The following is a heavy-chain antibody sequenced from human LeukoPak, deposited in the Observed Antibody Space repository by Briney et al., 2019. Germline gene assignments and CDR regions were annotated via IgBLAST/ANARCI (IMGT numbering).Heavy chain of an antibody. D-gene: IGHD3-3*01. CDR2: IYHSGST. V-gene: IGHV4-30-2*01. CDR3: ARGKNDFWSGNWFDP. CDR1: GGSISSGGYS. J-gene: IGHJ5*02. Sequence: SPETLSLTCAVSGGSISSGGYSWSWIRQPPGKGLEWIGYIYHSGSTYYNPSLKSRVTISVDRSKNQFSLKLSSVTAADTAVYYCARGKNDFWSGNWFDPWGQGTLVTVSS.